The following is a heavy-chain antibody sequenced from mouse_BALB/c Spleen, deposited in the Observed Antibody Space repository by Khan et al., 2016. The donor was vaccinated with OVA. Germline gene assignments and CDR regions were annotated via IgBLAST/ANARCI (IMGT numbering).Heavy chain of an antibody. CDR1: GYTFTSYY. D-gene: IGHD1-1*01. V-gene: IGHV1S81*02. CDR2: INPSNGGA. Sequence: QVQLQQSGAELVKPGASVKLSCKASGYTFTSYYMYWVKQRPGQGLEWIGEINPSNGGANVNEKFKSKATLTVDKSSSIAYMELSSLTSEDSAVYYCTRGGYGSPFAYWGQGTLVTVSA. CDR3: TRGGYGSPFAY. J-gene: IGHJ3*01.